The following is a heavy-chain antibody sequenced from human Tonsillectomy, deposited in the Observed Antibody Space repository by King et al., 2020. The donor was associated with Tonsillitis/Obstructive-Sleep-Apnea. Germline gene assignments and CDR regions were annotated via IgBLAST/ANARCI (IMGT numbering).Heavy chain of an antibody. J-gene: IGHJ4*02. V-gene: IGHV3-23*04. D-gene: IGHD1-7*01. CDR3: AKSSPSGNYADPPRYFDL. CDR2: ITGSGGTT. CDR1: GFTFTSYA. Sequence: VQLVESGGGLVQPGGSLRLSCAASGFTFTSYAMSWVRQAPGKGLEWVSGITGSGGTTYYADPVQGRFILSRDNSKNTLSLQMNTLRAEDTAVYYCAKSSPSGNYADPPRYFDLWGQGTLVTVSS.